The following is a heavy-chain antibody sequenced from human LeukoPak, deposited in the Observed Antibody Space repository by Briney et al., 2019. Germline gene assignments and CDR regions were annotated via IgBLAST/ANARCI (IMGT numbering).Heavy chain of an antibody. CDR2: ISYDGSNK. J-gene: IGHJ4*02. V-gene: IGHV3-30*18. CDR3: AKARSRPVTTYYFDY. D-gene: IGHD4-17*01. CDR1: GFTFSSYG. Sequence: PGGSLRLSCAASGFTFSSYGMHWVRQAPGKGLEWVADISYDGSNKYYADSVKGRFTISRDNSKNTLYLQMNSLRAEDTAVYDCAKARSRPVTTYYFDYWGQGTLVTVSS.